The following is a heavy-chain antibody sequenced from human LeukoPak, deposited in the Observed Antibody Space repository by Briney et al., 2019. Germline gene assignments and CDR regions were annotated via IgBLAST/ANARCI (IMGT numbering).Heavy chain of an antibody. V-gene: IGHV3-23*01. CDR1: GFTFHNYA. CDR2: ISSSGDFI. D-gene: IGHD3-22*01. J-gene: IGHJ4*02. CDR3: AKDRPNYHESNGHYYRRNGDC. Sequence: GGSLRLSCAASGFTFHNYAMSWVRQAPGKGLEWVSAISSSGDFIFYADSVKGRFTISRDNSRYTLYLQMNSLRAEDAAMYYCAKDRPNYHESNGHYYRRNGDCWGQGTLVTVSS.